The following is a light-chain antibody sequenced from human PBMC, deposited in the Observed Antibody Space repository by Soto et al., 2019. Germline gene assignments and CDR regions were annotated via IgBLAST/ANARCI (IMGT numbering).Light chain of an antibody. CDR3: QQRSNWPPTWT. V-gene: IGKV3-11*01. Sequence: IVLTQSPATLSLSPGERANLSCRASQSVSSYLAWYQQKPGQAPRLLIYDASNRASGIPARFSGSGSGTDFTLTISSLEPEDFAVYYCQQRSNWPPTWTFGQGTKVDIK. CDR1: QSVSSY. CDR2: DAS. J-gene: IGKJ1*01.